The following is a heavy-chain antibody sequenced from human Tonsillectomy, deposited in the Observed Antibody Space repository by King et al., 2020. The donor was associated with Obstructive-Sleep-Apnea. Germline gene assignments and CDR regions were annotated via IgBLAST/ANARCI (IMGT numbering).Heavy chain of an antibody. CDR3: ARDRGPVADY. J-gene: IGHJ4*02. V-gene: IGHV1-69*12. D-gene: IGHD3-10*01. CDR1: GGSFSRYA. CDR2: MTPILGTA. Sequence: QLVQSGAEVKKPGASVKVSCKASGGSFSRYAMSCVGQAPGQGLECMGGMTPILGTANYAQKFQGRVTITADESTSTAYMELSSLRAEDTGVYYCARDRGPVADYWGQGTLVTVSS.